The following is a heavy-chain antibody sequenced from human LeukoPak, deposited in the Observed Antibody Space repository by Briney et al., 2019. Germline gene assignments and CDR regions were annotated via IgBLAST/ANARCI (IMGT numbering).Heavy chain of an antibody. V-gene: IGHV1-3*01. D-gene: IGHD5-18*01. CDR1: GYTFTSYA. CDR3: ARAVDTGLGLAFDI. J-gene: IGHJ3*02. CDR2: INAGNGNT. Sequence: ASVKVSCKASGYTFTSYAMHWVRQAPGQRLEWMGWINAGNGNTKYSQKFQGRVTITRDTSASTAYMELSSLRSEDTAVYYCARAVDTGLGLAFDIWGQGTMVTVSS.